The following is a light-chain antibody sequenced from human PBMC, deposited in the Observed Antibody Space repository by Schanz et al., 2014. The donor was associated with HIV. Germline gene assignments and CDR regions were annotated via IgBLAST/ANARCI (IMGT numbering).Light chain of an antibody. J-gene: IGKJ4*01. CDR1: QDLRYS. CDR2: DTS. V-gene: IGKV1-17*03. CDR3: LQYIKYPLT. Sequence: DIQVTQSPSAMSASVGDRVTITCRASQDLRYSLVWFQQKPGKVPTRLIYDTSTLESGVPSRFSGTGSGTEFTLTISSLQAEDFATYYCLQYIKYPLTFGGGTKVEIE.